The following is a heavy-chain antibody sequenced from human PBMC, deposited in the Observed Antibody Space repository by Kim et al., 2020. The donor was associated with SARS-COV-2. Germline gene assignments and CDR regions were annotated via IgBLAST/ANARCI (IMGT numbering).Heavy chain of an antibody. CDR2: ISAYNGNT. CDR3: ARSQHVLRFLVWLSIPSYYYGMDV. Sequence: ASVKVSCKASGYTFTSYGISWVRQAPGQGLEWMGWISAYNGNTNYAQKLQGRVTMTTDTSTSTAYMELRSLRSDDTAVYYCARSQHVLRFLVWLSIPSYYYGMDVWGQGTTVTVSS. V-gene: IGHV1-18*01. J-gene: IGHJ6*02. D-gene: IGHD3-3*01. CDR1: GYTFTSYG.